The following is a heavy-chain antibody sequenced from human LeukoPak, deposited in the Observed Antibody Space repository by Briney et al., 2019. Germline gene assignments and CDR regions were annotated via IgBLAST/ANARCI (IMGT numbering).Heavy chain of an antibody. CDR1: GFTFSSYA. CDR3: AKVGTYSSYGEYFDY. D-gene: IGHD6-6*01. Sequence: GGSLRLSGAASGFTFSSYAMSWVPQAPGQGLEWVSAISSRGGSTYYAGTVKGRFTISRDNSKNTLYLQMNSMRAEDTAVYYCAKVGTYSSYGEYFDYWGQGTLVTVSS. V-gene: IGHV3-23*01. CDR2: ISSRGGST. J-gene: IGHJ4*02.